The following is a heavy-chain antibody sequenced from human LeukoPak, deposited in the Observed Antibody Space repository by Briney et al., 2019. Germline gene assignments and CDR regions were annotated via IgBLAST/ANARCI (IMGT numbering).Heavy chain of an antibody. CDR2: INHSGST. V-gene: IGHV4-34*01. J-gene: IGHJ6*03. CDR1: GGSFSGYY. Sequence: SETLSLTCAVYGGSFSGYYWSWIRQPPGKGLEWIGEINHSGSTNYNPSLKSRVTISVDTSKNQFSLTLSSVTAADTAVYYCARAGYSYGYGYYYMDVWGKGTTVTVSS. CDR3: ARAGYSYGYGYYYMDV. D-gene: IGHD5-18*01.